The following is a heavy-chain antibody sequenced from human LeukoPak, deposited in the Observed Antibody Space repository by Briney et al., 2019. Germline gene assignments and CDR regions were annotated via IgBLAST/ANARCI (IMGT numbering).Heavy chain of an antibody. CDR1: GYTFTSYY. CDR3: ESGTYYYDSSGQRSLMDY. D-gene: IGHD3-22*01. J-gene: IGHJ4*02. Sequence: ASVKVSCKASGYTFTSYYMHWVRQAPGQGLEWMGIINPSGGSTSYAQKFQGRVTMTRDTSTSTVYMELSSLRSEDTAVYYCESGTYYYDSSGQRSLMDYWGQGTLVTVSS. CDR2: INPSGGST. V-gene: IGHV1-46*01.